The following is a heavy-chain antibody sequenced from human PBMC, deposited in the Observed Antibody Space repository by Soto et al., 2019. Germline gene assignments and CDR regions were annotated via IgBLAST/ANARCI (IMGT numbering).Heavy chain of an antibody. J-gene: IGHJ4*02. D-gene: IGHD6-19*01. CDR2: IYGGGTT. CDR1: GFIVSSDY. V-gene: IGHV3-66*01. Sequence: PGGSLRLSCAASGFIVSSDYMSWVRQAPGKGLEWVSVIYGGGTTYYADSVKGRFTISRDNSKNTLYLQMNSLRAEDTAVYYCARDRSSGWYYFDYWGPGTLVTVSS. CDR3: ARDRSSGWYYFDY.